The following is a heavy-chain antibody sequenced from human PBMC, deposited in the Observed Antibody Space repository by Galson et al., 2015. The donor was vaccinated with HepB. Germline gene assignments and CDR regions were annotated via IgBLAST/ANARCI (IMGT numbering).Heavy chain of an antibody. CDR2: IYSGGST. CDR1: GFTVSNNY. V-gene: IGHV3-53*01. CDR3: ARRPYCSGGSCYPGWYFDL. Sequence: SLRLSCAASGFTVSNNYLSWVRQGPGKGLEWVSVIYSGGSTYYADSVKGRFTISRDNSKNSLYLQMNSLRAEDTAVYYCARRPYCSGGSCYPGWYFDLWGRGTLVTVSS. J-gene: IGHJ2*01. D-gene: IGHD2-15*01.